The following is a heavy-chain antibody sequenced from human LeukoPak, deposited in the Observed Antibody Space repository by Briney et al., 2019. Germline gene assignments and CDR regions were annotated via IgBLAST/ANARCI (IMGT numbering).Heavy chain of an antibody. D-gene: IGHD2-21*01. CDR3: VRHDSFIPF. J-gene: IGHJ4*02. Sequence: GGSLRLSCAASGFTFTNYAMTWVRQAPGKGLEWASSISDTYATTYYTDSVKGRCTISRDNSKNTVYLQLNNLRAEDTAVYFCVRHDSFIPFWGQGTLVTVSS. V-gene: IGHV3-23*01. CDR1: GFTFTNYA. CDR2: ISDTYATT.